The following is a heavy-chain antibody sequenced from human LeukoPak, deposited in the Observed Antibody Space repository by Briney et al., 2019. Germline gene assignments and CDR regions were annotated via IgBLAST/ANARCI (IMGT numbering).Heavy chain of an antibody. V-gene: IGHV4-34*01. CDR2: INHGGST. J-gene: IGHJ4*02. D-gene: IGHD5-24*01. CDR3: AREFRDGYLKGYFDY. Sequence: SETLSLTCAVYGGSFSGDFWSWIRQSPGKGLEWIGEINHGGSTTYNPSLQSRVTISVDKSKNQFSLKLSSVTAADTAVYYCAREFRDGYLKGYFDYWGQGTLVTVSS. CDR1: GGSFSGDF.